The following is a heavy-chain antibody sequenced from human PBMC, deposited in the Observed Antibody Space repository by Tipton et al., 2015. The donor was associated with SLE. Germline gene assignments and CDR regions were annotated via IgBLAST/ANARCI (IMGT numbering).Heavy chain of an antibody. CDR2: IGTDGDT. J-gene: IGHJ4*02. CDR3: ARDYEGN. D-gene: IGHD3-16*01. CDR1: GFTFSSYD. V-gene: IGHV3-13*01. Sequence: SLRLSCAASGFTFSSYDMHWVRQASGKGLEWVSAIGTDGDTYYPDSVKGRFTISRENAKNSLYLQMNGLRAEDTAVYYCARDYEGNWGQGTLVTVSS.